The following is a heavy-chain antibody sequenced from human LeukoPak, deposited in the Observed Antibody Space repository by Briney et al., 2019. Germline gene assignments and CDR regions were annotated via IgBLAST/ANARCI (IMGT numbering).Heavy chain of an antibody. J-gene: IGHJ3*02. CDR2: ISSSSTYT. CDR3: ARGRGSGSRWGGACDI. D-gene: IGHD3-10*01. V-gene: IGHV3-11*05. Sequence: GGSLRLSCAASKFTFSNYYMSWIRQAPGKGLEWVSYISSSSTYTDYADSVKGRFTISRDNAKNSLYLQMNSLRAEDTAVYYCARGRGSGSRWGGACDIWGQGTVVTVSS. CDR1: KFTFSNYY.